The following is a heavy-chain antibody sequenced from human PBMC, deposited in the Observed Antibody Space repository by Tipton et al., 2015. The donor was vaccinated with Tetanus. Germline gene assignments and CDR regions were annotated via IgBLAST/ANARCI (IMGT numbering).Heavy chain of an antibody. J-gene: IGHJ3*02. D-gene: IGHD3-10*01. CDR3: AKSRASSHYRGAFEI. CDR1: GFTFKSYT. Sequence: SLRLSCTASGFTFKSYTLNWVRQAPGNGLEWVAAISGSRLTPYYADSVKGRFTISRDNSKNTLSLQLNSLRAEDRAVYYCAKSRASSHYRGAFEIWGQGTMVTVSS. V-gene: IGHV3-23*01. CDR2: ISGSRLTP.